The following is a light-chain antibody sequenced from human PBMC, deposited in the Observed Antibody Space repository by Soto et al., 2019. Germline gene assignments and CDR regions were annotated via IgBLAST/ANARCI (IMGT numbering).Light chain of an antibody. CDR3: QQYGSSPWT. CDR2: GAS. V-gene: IGKV3-20*01. Sequence: EMGLTHSPGTRSWSQGERAPPSGRASQSVSGTYLAWYQQKPGQAPRLLIYGASSRATGIPDRFSGSGSGTDFTLTISRLEPEDFAVYYCQQYGSSPWTFGQGTKVEIK. CDR1: QSVSGTY. J-gene: IGKJ1*01.